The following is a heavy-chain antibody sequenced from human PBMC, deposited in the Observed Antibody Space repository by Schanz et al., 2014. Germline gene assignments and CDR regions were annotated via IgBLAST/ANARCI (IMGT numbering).Heavy chain of an antibody. CDR3: ARDSLSGATGGYGMDV. Sequence: QVQLQQWGAGLLKPSETLSLTCAVYGGSFSGYYWSWIRQPPGKGLEWIGYIYYSGSSDYNPSLKSRVTITVDTAKSQFSLKLRSVTAADTAVDYWARDSLSGATGGYGMDVWGQGTTVTVSS. J-gene: IGHJ6*02. CDR2: IYYSGSS. D-gene: IGHD2-8*02. V-gene: IGHV4-34*11. CDR1: GGSFSGYY.